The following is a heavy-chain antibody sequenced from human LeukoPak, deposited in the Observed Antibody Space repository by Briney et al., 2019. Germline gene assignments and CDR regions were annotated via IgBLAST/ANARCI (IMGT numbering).Heavy chain of an antibody. Sequence: GGSLRLSCAASGFTFSTYSMSWVRLTPGEGLDWVSSISGDGTSDIYYADSVKGRFTISRDNTKNSLFLQMNSLRAEDTAFYYCAHEPDGGRYDSSASVGNWGQGTLVTVSS. J-gene: IGHJ4*02. V-gene: IGHV3-21*04. CDR1: GFTFSTYS. CDR2: ISGDGTSDI. D-gene: IGHD3-22*01. CDR3: AHEPDGGRYDSSASVGN.